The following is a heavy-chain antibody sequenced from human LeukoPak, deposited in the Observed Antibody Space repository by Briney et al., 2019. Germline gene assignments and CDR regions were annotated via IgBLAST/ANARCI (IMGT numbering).Heavy chain of an antibody. Sequence: ASVKVSCKVSGSTLTDLSIHWVRQAPGKGLEWMGGFDPDDGETFYAQDFQGRVIMTGDTSTDTAYMELSSLTSEDTAVYYCAKDGDRFGYWGQGTLVTVSS. V-gene: IGHV1-24*01. CDR3: AKDGDRFGY. CDR2: FDPDDGET. CDR1: GSTLTDLS. D-gene: IGHD3-10*01. J-gene: IGHJ4*02.